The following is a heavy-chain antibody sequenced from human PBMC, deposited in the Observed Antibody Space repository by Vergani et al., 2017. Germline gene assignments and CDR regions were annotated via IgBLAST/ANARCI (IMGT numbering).Heavy chain of an antibody. CDR3: ARLVDSSSWYLDYYYYYMDV. CDR2: IYHSGST. D-gene: IGHD6-13*01. J-gene: IGHJ6*03. V-gene: IGHV4-30-2*01. CDR1: GGSISSGGYS. Sequence: QLQLQESGSGLVKPSQTLSLTCAVSGGSISSGGYSWSWIRQPPGKGLEWIGYIYHSGSTYYNPSLKSRVTISVDRSKNQFSLKLSSVTAADTAVYYCARLVDSSSWYLDYYYYYMDVWGKGTTVTVSS.